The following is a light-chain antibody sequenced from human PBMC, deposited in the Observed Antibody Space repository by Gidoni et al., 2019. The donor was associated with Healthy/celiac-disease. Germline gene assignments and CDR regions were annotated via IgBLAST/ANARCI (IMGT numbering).Light chain of an antibody. CDR1: QSVSSSY. CDR3: QQYGSSRET. V-gene: IGKV3-20*01. J-gene: IGKJ1*01. CDR2: GAS. Sequence: EIVLTQSPGTLSLSQGERATLSCRASQSVSSSYLAWYQQKPGQAPRLLIYGASSRATGIPDRFSGSGSGTDFTLTISRLEPEDFAVYYCQQYGSSRETFGQGTKVEIK.